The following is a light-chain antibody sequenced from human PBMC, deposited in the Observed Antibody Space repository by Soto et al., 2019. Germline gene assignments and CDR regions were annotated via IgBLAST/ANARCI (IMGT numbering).Light chain of an antibody. CDR1: SSDVGTYDD. CDR2: EVT. J-gene: IGLJ1*01. Sequence: QSVLAQPASVSASPGQSITISCTGTSSDVGTYDDVSWYRQHPGKAPKLLIYEVTNRPSGVSNRFSGSKSGNTASLTISGLQAEDEADYYCSSYTTSSTYVFGSGTKGTVL. V-gene: IGLV2-14*01. CDR3: SSYTTSSTYV.